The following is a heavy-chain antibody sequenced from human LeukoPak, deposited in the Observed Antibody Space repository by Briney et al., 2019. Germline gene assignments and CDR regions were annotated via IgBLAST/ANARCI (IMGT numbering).Heavy chain of an antibody. CDR3: ARAPLKVAGTRYFQH. CDR1: GGTFSSYA. D-gene: IGHD6-19*01. V-gene: IGHV1-69*05. J-gene: IGHJ1*01. Sequence: SVKVSCKASGGTFSSYAISWVRQAPGQGLEWMGGIIPIFGTANYAQKFQGRVTITTDESTSTAYMELSSLRSEDTAVYYYARAPLKVAGTRYFQHWGQGTLVTVSS. CDR2: IIPIFGTA.